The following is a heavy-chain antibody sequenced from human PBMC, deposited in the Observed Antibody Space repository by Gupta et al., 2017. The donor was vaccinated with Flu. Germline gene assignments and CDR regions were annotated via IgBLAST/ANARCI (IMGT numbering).Heavy chain of an antibody. CDR2: ISYDGITK. CDR1: GFTLNIYG. D-gene: IGHD3-10*01. V-gene: IGHV3-30*18. Sequence: QAQLVESGGGVVQPGRSLRLSCAASGFTLNIYGMHWLRQAPGKGLEWVAVISYDGITKFYGDSVKGRFTISRDNSKNTLYLQMNSLRPEDTALYYCAKEFRVRGGFDPWGQGTLVTVSS. J-gene: IGHJ5*02. CDR3: AKEFRVRGGFDP.